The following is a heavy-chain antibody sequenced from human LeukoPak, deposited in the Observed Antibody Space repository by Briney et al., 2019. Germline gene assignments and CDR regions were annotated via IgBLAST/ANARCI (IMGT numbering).Heavy chain of an antibody. V-gene: IGHV3-30-3*01. J-gene: IGHJ6*02. CDR2: ISYDGSNK. D-gene: IGHD3-3*01. CDR1: GFTFSSYA. Sequence: PGGSLRLSCAASGFTFSSYAMHWVRQAPGKGLEWVAVISYDGSNKYYADSVKGRFTISRDNSKNTLYLQMNSLRAEDTAVYYCARSYDFWSGWDVWGQGTTVTVSS. CDR3: ARSYDFWSGWDV.